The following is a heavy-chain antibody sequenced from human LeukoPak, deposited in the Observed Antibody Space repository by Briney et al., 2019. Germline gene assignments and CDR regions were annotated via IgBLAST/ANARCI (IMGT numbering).Heavy chain of an antibody. J-gene: IGHJ3*02. CDR1: GYSISSGYY. V-gene: IGHV4-38-2*01. CDR2: IYRSGST. Sequence: SETLSLTCAVSGYSISSGYYWGWIRQPPGKGLEWIGNIYRSGSTYYNPSLKNRVTKSVDTSKNQFSLKLSSVTAADTAVYYCARHRGDDYYDSSGYYYFRAFDIWGQGTVVTVSS. D-gene: IGHD3-22*01. CDR3: ARHRGDDYYDSSGYYYFRAFDI.